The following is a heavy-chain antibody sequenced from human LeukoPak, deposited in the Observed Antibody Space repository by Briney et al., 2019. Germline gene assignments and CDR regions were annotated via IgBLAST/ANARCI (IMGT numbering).Heavy chain of an antibody. CDR2: INPNSGGT. CDR3: ASIDYDFWSGYGYFFDY. V-gene: IGHV1-2*02. D-gene: IGHD3-3*01. CDR1: GYPFTGYY. Sequence: GASVKVSFKASGYPFTGYYMHWVRPAPAQGLAWMGWINPNSGGTNYTQKFQRRVTMTRDTSISTAYMELGRLRSDDTAVYYCASIDYDFWSGYGYFFDYWGQGTLVTVSS. J-gene: IGHJ4*02.